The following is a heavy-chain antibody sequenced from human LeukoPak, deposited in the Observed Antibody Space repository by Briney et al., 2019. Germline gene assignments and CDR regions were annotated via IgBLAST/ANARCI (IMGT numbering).Heavy chain of an antibody. CDR1: GGSVSSGSYY. CDR2: IYYSGSA. Sequence: PSETLSLTCTVSGGSVSSGSYYWSWIRQPPGKGLEWIGYIYYSGSANYNPSLKSRVTISVDTSKNQFSLKLSSVTAADTAVYYCARGSKAAPGTFDYWGQGTLVTVSS. D-gene: IGHD6-13*01. V-gene: IGHV4-61*01. J-gene: IGHJ4*02. CDR3: ARGSKAAPGTFDY.